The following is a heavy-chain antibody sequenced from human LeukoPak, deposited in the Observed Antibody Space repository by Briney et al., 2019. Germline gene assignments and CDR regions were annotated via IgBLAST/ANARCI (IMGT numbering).Heavy chain of an antibody. J-gene: IGHJ1*01. V-gene: IGHV1-24*01. CDR1: GYSLNELS. CDR3: ATGTPWQLQCLQH. CDR2: LDPADGER. D-gene: IGHD1-26*01. Sequence: ASVKVTFLGSGYSLNELSIHWVRQAPGQGLEWMGRLDPADGERIYAQKFQGRVTMTEDTSTDTAYMEMRSLRSADTAVYYCATGTPWQLQCLQHWGQGNPLTASS.